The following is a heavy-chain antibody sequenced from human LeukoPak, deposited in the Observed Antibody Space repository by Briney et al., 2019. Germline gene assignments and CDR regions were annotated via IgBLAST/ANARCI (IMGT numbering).Heavy chain of an antibody. CDR1: GFTFSSYA. D-gene: IGHD3-10*01. CDR2: ISGSGGST. CDR3: AKERYYYGSGSLSYYLDY. V-gene: IGHV3-23*01. Sequence: GGSLRLSCAASGFTFSSYAMSWVRQAPGKGLEWVSAISGSGGSTYYADSVKGRFTISRDNSKNTLYLQMNSLRAEDTAVYYCAKERYYYGSGSLSYYLDYWGQGTLVTVSS. J-gene: IGHJ4*02.